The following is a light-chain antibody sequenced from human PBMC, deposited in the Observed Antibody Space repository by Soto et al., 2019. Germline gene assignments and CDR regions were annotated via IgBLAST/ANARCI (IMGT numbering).Light chain of an antibody. CDR3: QQYNSYS. J-gene: IGKJ4*01. CDR2: DAS. Sequence: DIQMTQSPSTLAASLGDRVTITCRASQSISSWLAWYQQKPGKAPKLLIYDASSLESGVPSRFSGSGSGTEFTLTISSLQPDDFATYYCQQYNSYSFGGGTKVDIK. CDR1: QSISSW. V-gene: IGKV1-5*01.